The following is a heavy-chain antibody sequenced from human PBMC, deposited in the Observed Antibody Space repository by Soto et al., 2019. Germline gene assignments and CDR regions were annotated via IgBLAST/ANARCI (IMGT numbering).Heavy chain of an antibody. CDR3: ARGSYSYGDYYYYYYGMDV. D-gene: IGHD5-18*01. CDR1: GGTFSSYA. Sequence: SVKVSCKASGGTFSSYAISWVRQAPGQGLEWMGGIIPIFGTANYAQKFQGRVTITADESTSTAYMELGSLRSEDTAVYYCARGSYSYGDYYYYYYGMDVWGQGTTVTVSS. J-gene: IGHJ6*02. CDR2: IIPIFGTA. V-gene: IGHV1-69*13.